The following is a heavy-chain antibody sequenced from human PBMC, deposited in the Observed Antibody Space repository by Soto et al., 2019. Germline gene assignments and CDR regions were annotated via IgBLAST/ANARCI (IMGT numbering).Heavy chain of an antibody. CDR1: GGSFSGYY. Sequence: QVQLQQWGAGLLKPSETLSLTCAVYGGSFSGYYWSWIRQPPGKGLEWIGEINHSGSTNYNPSLKSRVTISVDTSKNQFSLKLSSVTAADTAVYYCASRTTNYYDSSGPGGFGYWGQGTLVTVSS. V-gene: IGHV4-34*01. CDR3: ASRTTNYYDSSGPGGFGY. J-gene: IGHJ4*02. D-gene: IGHD3-22*01. CDR2: INHSGST.